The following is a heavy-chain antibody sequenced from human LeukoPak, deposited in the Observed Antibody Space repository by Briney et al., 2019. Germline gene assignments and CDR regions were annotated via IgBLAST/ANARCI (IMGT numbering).Heavy chain of an antibody. CDR1: GYTFTGYY. V-gene: IGHV1-2*02. CDR2: INPNSGGT. Sequence: LVASVKVSCKASGYTFTGYYMHWVRQAPGQGLEWMGWINPNSGGTNYAQKFQGRVTMTRDTSISTAYMELSRLRSDDTAVYYCARASGLYSSGRLSKYWGQGTLVTVSS. CDR3: ARASGLYSSGRLSKY. J-gene: IGHJ4*02. D-gene: IGHD6-19*01.